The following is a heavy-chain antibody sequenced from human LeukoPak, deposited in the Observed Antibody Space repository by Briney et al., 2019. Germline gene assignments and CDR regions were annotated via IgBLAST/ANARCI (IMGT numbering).Heavy chain of an antibody. D-gene: IGHD1-20*01. CDR1: GFFFSSYG. J-gene: IGHJ4*02. CDR2: IWYDGSNK. V-gene: IGHV3-33*06. CDR3: AKAHYNWNEPPFDS. Sequence: GGSLRLSCAASGFFFSSYGMHWVRLAPGKGLEWVALIWYDGSNKYYADSVKGRFTISRDNSKNTLSLQMNSLRAEDTAVYYCAKAHYNWNEPPFDSWGQGTLVTVSS.